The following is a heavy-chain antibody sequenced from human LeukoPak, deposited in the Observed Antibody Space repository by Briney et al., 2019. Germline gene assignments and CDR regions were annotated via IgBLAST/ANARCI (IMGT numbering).Heavy chain of an antibody. CDR3: ARPAAAGLDY. CDR2: ISGDGGST. CDR1: GFTFDDYA. V-gene: IGHV3-43*02. Sequence: GGSLRLSCAACGFTFDDYAMHWVRQAPGKGLEWVSLISGDGGSTYYADSVKGRFTISRDNSKNSLYLQMNSLRTEDTALYYCARPAAAGLDYWGQGTLVTVSS. D-gene: IGHD6-13*01. J-gene: IGHJ4*02.